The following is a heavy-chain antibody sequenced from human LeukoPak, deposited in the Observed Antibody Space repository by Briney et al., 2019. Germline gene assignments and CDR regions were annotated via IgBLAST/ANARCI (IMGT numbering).Heavy chain of an antibody. CDR3: ARDFGGRARLRHFDWSAGSYYFDY. D-gene: IGHD3-9*01. V-gene: IGHV3-7*03. Sequence: PGGSLRLSCAASGFTFSSYWMSWVRQAPGKGLEWVANIKQDGSEKYYVDSVKGRFTISRDNAKNSLYLQMNSLRAEDTAVYYCARDFGGRARLRHFDWSAGSYYFDYWGQGTLVTVSS. J-gene: IGHJ4*02. CDR1: GFTFSSYW. CDR2: IKQDGSEK.